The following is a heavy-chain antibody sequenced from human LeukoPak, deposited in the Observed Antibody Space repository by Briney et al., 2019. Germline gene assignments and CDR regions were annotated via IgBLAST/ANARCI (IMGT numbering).Heavy chain of an antibody. CDR1: GGTFSSYA. D-gene: IGHD6-13*01. J-gene: IGHJ4*02. Sequence: GASVKVSCKASGGTFSSYAISWVRQAPGQGLEWMGGIIPIFGTANYAQKFQGRVTITADESTSTAYMELSSLRSEDTAVYYCARVRAYSSPRHSYFDYWGQGTLVTVSS. CDR2: IIPIFGTA. CDR3: ARVRAYSSPRHSYFDY. V-gene: IGHV1-69*01.